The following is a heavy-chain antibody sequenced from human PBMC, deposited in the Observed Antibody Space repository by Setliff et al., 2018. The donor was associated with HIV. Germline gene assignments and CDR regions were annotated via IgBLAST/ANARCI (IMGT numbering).Heavy chain of an antibody. CDR1: GFTFRSFG. CDR2: IHFDGTNK. V-gene: IGHV3-30*02. D-gene: IGHD5-12*01. Sequence: GSLRLSCAASGFTFRSFGMHWVRQTPGKGLEWVALIHFDGTNKYYRDSVKGRFTISRDNAKNSLYLQMNSLRAEDTAVYYCVRDQGYDSDLYKFYFDSWGQGTLVTVSS. CDR3: VRDQGYDSDLYKFYFDS. J-gene: IGHJ4*02.